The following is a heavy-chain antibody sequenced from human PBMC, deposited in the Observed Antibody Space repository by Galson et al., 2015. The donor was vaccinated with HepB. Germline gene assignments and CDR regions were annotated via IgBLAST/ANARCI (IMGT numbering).Heavy chain of an antibody. D-gene: IGHD5-12*01. J-gene: IGHJ4*02. CDR1: GGSISSSSYY. CDR2: IYYSGST. Sequence: SETLSLTCTVSGGSISSSSYYWGWIRQPPGKGLEWIGSIYYSGSTYYNPSLKSRVTISVDTSKNQFSLKLSSVTAADTAVYYCASYRGYSGYYYFDYWGQGTLVTVSS. V-gene: IGHV4-39*01. CDR3: ASYRGYSGYYYFDY.